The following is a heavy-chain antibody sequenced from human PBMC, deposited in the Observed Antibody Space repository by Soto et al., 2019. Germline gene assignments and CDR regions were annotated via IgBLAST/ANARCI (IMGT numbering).Heavy chain of an antibody. Sequence: ASVKVSCKASGFTFTSYYMHWVRQAPGQGLEWMGRINPSAGSTTYTQNFQGRVTMTRDTSTSTVYMELSSLRSDDTAVYYCARVTDASSWNYAGFDYWGXGTLVNVSS. D-gene: IGHD6-13*01. CDR1: GFTFTSYY. CDR3: ARVTDASSWNYAGFDY. J-gene: IGHJ4*02. V-gene: IGHV1-46*01. CDR2: INPSAGST.